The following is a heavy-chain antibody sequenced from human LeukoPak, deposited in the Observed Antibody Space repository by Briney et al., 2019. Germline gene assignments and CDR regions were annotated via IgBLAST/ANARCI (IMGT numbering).Heavy chain of an antibody. CDR1: GFTVSSNY. J-gene: IGHJ5*02. CDR2: IYSGGST. V-gene: IGHV3-66*01. CDR3: AKGTIFGVEYNWFDP. D-gene: IGHD3-3*01. Sequence: GGSLRLSCAGSGFTVSSNYMSWVRQAPGKGLEWVSVIYSGGSTYYADSVKGRFTIFRDNSKNTLYLQMNSLRVEDTAVYYCAKGTIFGVEYNWFDPWGQGTLVTVSS.